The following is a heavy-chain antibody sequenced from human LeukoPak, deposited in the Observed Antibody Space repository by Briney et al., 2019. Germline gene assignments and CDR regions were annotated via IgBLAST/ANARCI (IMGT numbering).Heavy chain of an antibody. CDR1: GFTFSSYW. D-gene: IGHD4-17*01. J-gene: IGHJ4*02. CDR3: ARVRYDDYANDY. CDR2: INWKAGRT. Sequence: RAGGSLRLSCAASGFTFSSYWMSWVRQAPGKGLEWVSGINWKAGRTEYADSVKGRFTISRDNSKNSLYLQMNSLRVEDTAFYYCARVRYDDYANDYWGQGTLVTVSS. V-gene: IGHV3-20*04.